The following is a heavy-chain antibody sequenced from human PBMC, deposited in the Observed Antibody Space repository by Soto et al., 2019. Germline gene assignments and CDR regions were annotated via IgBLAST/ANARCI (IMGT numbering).Heavy chain of an antibody. CDR1: GFTLSSSG. Sequence: GGSLRLSCLASGFTLSSSGMHWVRQAPGKGLEWVAVIWYDGRNKYYTDSVKGRFTISKDNSKNTLYLQMNSLRAEDTAVYYCARDLNPYYFDYWGQGTRVTVSS. CDR3: ARDLNPYYFDY. V-gene: IGHV3-33*01. CDR2: IWYDGRNK. J-gene: IGHJ4*02.